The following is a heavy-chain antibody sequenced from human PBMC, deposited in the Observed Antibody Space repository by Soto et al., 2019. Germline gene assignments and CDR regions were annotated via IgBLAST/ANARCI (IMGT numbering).Heavy chain of an antibody. Sequence: GESLKISCKGSGYSFTSYWIGWVRQMPGKGLEWMGIIYPGDSDTRYSPSFQGQVTISADKSISPAYLQWSSLKASDTAMYYCARLYSPSPIAAAGPFDYWGQGTLVTVSS. CDR3: ARLYSPSPIAAAGPFDY. CDR1: GYSFTSYW. V-gene: IGHV5-51*01. J-gene: IGHJ4*02. CDR2: IYPGDSDT. D-gene: IGHD6-13*01.